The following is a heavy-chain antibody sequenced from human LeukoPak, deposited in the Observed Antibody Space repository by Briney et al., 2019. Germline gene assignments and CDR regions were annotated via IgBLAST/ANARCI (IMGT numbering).Heavy chain of an antibody. Sequence: GGSLRLSCSASGFTFSTYWMSWVRQAPGKGPEYVSTISGSGNGFSIYYADSVKGRFTISRDDSKSILYLQMNGLRSEDTAVYYCVKDFGRVRGTPDSWGQGTLVTVSS. CDR2: ISGSGNGFSI. D-gene: IGHD3-16*01. J-gene: IGHJ4*02. CDR3: VKDFGRVRGTPDS. V-gene: IGHV3-64D*06. CDR1: GFTFSTYW.